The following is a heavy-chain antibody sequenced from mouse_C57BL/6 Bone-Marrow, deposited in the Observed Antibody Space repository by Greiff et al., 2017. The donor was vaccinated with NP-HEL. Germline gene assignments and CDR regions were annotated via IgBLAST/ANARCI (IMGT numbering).Heavy chain of an antibody. D-gene: IGHD1-1*01. V-gene: IGHV1-19*01. CDR1: GYTFTDYY. Sequence: VQLQQSGPVLVKPGASVKMSCKASGYTFTDYYMNWVKQSHGKSLEWIGVINPYNGGTSYNQKFKGKATLTVDKSSSTAYMELNSLTSEDSAVYYCARIYYYGSSYGDYWGQGTTLTVSS. CDR2: INPYNGGT. CDR3: ARIYYYGSSYGDY. J-gene: IGHJ2*01.